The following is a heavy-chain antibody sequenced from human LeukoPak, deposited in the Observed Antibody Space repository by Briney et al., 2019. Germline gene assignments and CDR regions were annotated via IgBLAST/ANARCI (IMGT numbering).Heavy chain of an antibody. Sequence: SETLSLTCAVSGGSISSGGYSWSWIRQPPGKGLEWIGYIYHSGSTYYNPSLKSRVTISVDRSKNQFSLKLSSVTAADTAVYYCARARGETYGSGSPMDIDAFDIWGQGTMVTVSS. CDR2: IYHSGST. CDR1: GGSISSGGYS. V-gene: IGHV4-30-2*01. D-gene: IGHD3-10*01. CDR3: ARARGETYGSGSPMDIDAFDI. J-gene: IGHJ3*02.